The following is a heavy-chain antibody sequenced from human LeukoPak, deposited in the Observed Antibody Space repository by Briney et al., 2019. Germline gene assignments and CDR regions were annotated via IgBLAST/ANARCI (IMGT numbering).Heavy chain of an antibody. V-gene: IGHV1-69*05. J-gene: IGHJ4*02. D-gene: IGHD2-8*01. CDR1: GGTFSSYA. CDR2: IIPIFGTA. Sequence: SVKVSCKASGGTFSSYAISWVRQAPGQGLEWMGRIIPIFGTANYAQKFQGRVTITTDESTSTAYMELSSLRSEDTAVYYCARDSFNCTNGVRSLSDYWGQGTLVTVSS. CDR3: ARDSFNCTNGVRSLSDY.